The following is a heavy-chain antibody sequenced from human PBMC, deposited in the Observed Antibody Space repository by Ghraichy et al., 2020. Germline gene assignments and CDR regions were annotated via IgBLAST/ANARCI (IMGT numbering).Heavy chain of an antibody. CDR2: IYYSGST. V-gene: IGHV4-61*01. J-gene: IGHJ4*02. Sequence: SQTLSLTCTVSGGSVSSGSYYWSWIRQPPGKGLEWIGDIYYSGSTNYNPSLKSRVTISVDTSKNQFSLKLSSVTAADTAVYYCARATRVGATYYWGQGTLVTVSS. D-gene: IGHD1-26*01. CDR1: GGSVSSGSYY. CDR3: ARATRVGATYY.